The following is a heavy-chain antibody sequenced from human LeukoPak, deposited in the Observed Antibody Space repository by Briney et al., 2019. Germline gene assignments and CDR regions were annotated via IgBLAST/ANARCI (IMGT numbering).Heavy chain of an antibody. Sequence: ASVKVSCKASGGTFSSYAISWVRQAPGQRLEWMGWINAGNGNTKYSQKFQGRVTITRDTSASTAYMELSSLRSEDTAVYYCARDHHCSGCPRDAFDIWGQGTMVTVSS. D-gene: IGHD6-19*01. CDR3: ARDHHCSGCPRDAFDI. J-gene: IGHJ3*02. V-gene: IGHV1-3*01. CDR1: GGTFSSYA. CDR2: INAGNGNT.